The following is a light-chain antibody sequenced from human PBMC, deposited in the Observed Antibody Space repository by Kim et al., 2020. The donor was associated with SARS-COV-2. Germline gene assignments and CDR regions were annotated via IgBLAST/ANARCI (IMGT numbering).Light chain of an antibody. CDR1: NSDVAAHIY. CDR2: DVT. J-gene: IGLJ1*01. V-gene: IGLV2-14*03. Sequence: GQSITVSCTGTNSDVAAHIYVSWYQQHPGKAPRLVIYDVTNRPSGVSDRFSGSKSGLTASLTISGLQADDEADYYCGSFSSGSPFVFGGGTKVTVL. CDR3: GSFSSGSPFV.